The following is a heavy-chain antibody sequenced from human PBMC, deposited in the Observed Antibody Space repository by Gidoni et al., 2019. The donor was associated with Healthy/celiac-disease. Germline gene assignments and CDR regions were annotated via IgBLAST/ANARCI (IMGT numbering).Heavy chain of an antibody. J-gene: IGHJ6*02. V-gene: IGHV3-15*01. D-gene: IGHD2-21*01. CDR2: IKSKTDGGTT. CDR3: TTPYCGGDCYSDYYYYGMDV. CDR1: GFTFSNAW. Sequence: EVQLVESGGGLVKPGGSLRLSCAASGFTFSNAWMSWVRQAPGKGLEWVGRIKSKTDGGTTDYAAPVKGRFTISRDDSKNTLYLQMNSLKTEDTAEYYCTTPYCGGDCYSDYYYYGMDVWGQGTTVTVSS.